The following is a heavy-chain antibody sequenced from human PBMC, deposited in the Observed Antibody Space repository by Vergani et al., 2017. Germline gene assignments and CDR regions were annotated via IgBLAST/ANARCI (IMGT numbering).Heavy chain of an antibody. V-gene: IGHV4-59*06. Sequence: VQLVESGGGLVQPGGSLRLSCAASGFTFSSYAMSWVRQAPGKGLEWIGYIYYSGSTYYNPSLKSRVTISVDTSKNQFSLKLSSVTAADTAVYYCATTGDSVFGDDAFDIWGQGTMVTVSS. J-gene: IGHJ3*02. D-gene: IGHD7-27*01. CDR1: GFTFSSYA. CDR3: ATTGDSVFGDDAFDI. CDR2: IYYSGST.